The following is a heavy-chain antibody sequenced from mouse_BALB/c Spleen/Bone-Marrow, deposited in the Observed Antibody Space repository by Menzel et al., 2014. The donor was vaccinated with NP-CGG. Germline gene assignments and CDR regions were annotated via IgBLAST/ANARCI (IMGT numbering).Heavy chain of an antibody. CDR1: GYAFSNYW. V-gene: IGHV1-80*01. CDR2: IYPGDGDT. D-gene: IGHD1-1*01. Sequence: QVQLKESGAELVRPGSSVKISCKASGYAFSNYWMNWVKQRPGHGLEWIGQIYPGDGDTNYNGKFKGKATLTADKSSSTAYMQLSSLTSEDSAVYFCARRDGSTYYYAMDYWGQGTSVTVSS. CDR3: ARRDGSTYYYAMDY. J-gene: IGHJ4*01.